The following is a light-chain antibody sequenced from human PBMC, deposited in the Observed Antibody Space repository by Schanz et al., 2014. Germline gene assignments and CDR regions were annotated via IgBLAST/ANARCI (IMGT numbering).Light chain of an antibody. V-gene: IGLV1-44*01. CDR3: AAWDDSLKGGV. CDR1: SPNIGINA. CDR2: SNS. Sequence: QSVLTQPPSASGTPGQRVTISCSGGSPNIGINAVNWYQHFPGTAPKLLIYSNSQRPSGVPDRFSGSKSGTSASLAISGLQSEDEAAYYCAAWDDSLKGGVFGGGTKVTVL. J-gene: IGLJ3*02.